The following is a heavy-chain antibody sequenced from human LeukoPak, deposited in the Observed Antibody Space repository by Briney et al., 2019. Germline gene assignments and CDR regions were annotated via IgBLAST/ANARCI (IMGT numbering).Heavy chain of an antibody. D-gene: IGHD3-10*01. V-gene: IGHV3-66*01. CDR1: GFTVSSNY. Sequence: GGSLRLSCAASGFTVSSNYMNWVRQAPGKGLGWVSVIYIDGSTYYADSVKGRFTISRDNSKNTLFLRMNSLRAEDTAVYYCARTPYGSGSYFFDYWGQGTLVTVSS. J-gene: IGHJ4*02. CDR3: ARTPYGSGSYFFDY. CDR2: IYIDGST.